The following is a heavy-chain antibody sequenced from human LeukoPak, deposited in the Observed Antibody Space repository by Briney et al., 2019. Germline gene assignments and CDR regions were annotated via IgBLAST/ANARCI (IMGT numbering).Heavy chain of an antibody. CDR1: GFTFSSYW. CDR2: IKQDGSEK. D-gene: IGHD3-10*01. V-gene: IGHV3-7*03. CDR3: ASGFGEFIFDY. J-gene: IGHJ4*02. Sequence: PGGSLRLSCAASGFTFSSYWMSWVRQAPGKGLEWVANIKQDGSEKYYVDSVKGRFTISRDNAKNSLYLQMNSLRAEDTAVYYCASGFGEFIFDYWGQGTLDTVSS.